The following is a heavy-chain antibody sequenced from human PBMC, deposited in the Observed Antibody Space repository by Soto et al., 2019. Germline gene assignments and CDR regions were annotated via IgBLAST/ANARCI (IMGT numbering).Heavy chain of an antibody. J-gene: IGHJ6*02. CDR3: ARTYYDDSSAKPHYYSYYGMDV. V-gene: IGHV1-69*13. Sequence: SVKVSCKASVGTFSSYAISWVRQAPGQGLEWMGGVITIFGTADYAQKCQGRFRINADESTSTAYMELSSMTSEDTAVYYCARTYYDDSSAKPHYYSYYGMDVWGQGTTVTVSS. D-gene: IGHD3-22*01. CDR2: VITIFGTA. CDR1: VGTFSSYA.